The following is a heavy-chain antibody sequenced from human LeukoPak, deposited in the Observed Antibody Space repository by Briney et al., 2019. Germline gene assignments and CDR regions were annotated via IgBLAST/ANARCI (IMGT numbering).Heavy chain of an antibody. V-gene: IGHV1-18*01. CDR1: GYTFTSYG. CDR2: ISAYNGNT. CDR3: ARVCDSSGLVGYYYYYYYMDV. D-gene: IGHD3-22*01. J-gene: IGHJ6*03. Sequence: ASVKVSCKASGYTFTSYGISWVRQAPGQGLEWMGWISAYNGNTNYAQKLQGRVTMTTDTSTSTAYMELRSLRSDDTAVYYCARVCDSSGLVGYYYYYYYMDVWGKGTTVTVSS.